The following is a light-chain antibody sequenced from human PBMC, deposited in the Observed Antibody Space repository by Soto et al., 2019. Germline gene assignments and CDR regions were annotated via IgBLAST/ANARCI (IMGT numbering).Light chain of an antibody. CDR1: QSISSF. Sequence: DIQMTQSPSSLSASVGDRVTITCRASQSISSFLTWCQQKPGKAPKLLIYAASSLQSGVPSRFSGSGSGTDFTLTISSLQPEDFATYYCQQSYSAPYTFGKGTKLEIK. CDR3: QQSYSAPYT. CDR2: AAS. J-gene: IGKJ2*01. V-gene: IGKV1-39*01.